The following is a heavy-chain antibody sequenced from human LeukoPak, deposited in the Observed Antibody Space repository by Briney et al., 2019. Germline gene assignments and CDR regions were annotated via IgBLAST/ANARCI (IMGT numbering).Heavy chain of an antibody. CDR3: ARGTPSQPYYYDSSGYPPFDY. D-gene: IGHD3-22*01. CDR2: IYYSGST. J-gene: IGHJ4*02. V-gene: IGHV4-39*07. Sequence: PSETLSLTCTVSGGSISSSSYYWGWIRQPPGKGLEWIGSIYYSGSTYYNPSLKSRVTISVDTSKNQFSLKLSSVTAADTAVYYCARGTPSQPYYYDSSGYPPFDYWGQGTLVTVSS. CDR1: GGSISSSSYY.